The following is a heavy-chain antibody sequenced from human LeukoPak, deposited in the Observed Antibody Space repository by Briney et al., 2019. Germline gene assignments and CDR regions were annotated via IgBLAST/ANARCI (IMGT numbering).Heavy chain of an antibody. J-gene: IGHJ6*02. CDR1: GGSYSGYY. D-gene: IGHD2/OR15-2a*01. CDR3: ARNSKNDRSSGGLPPQALTSYYYGMDV. CDR2: INHSGST. V-gene: IGHV4-34*01. Sequence: SETLSLTCAVYGGSYSGYYWSWIRQPPGKGLEWIGEINHSGSTNYNPSLKSRVTISVDTSKNQFSLKLSSVTAADTAVYYCARNSKNDRSSGGLPPQALTSYYYGMDVWGQGTTVTVSS.